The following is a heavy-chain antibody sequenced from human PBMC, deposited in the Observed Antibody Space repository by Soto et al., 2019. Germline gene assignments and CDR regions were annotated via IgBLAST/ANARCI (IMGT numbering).Heavy chain of an antibody. J-gene: IGHJ6*02. V-gene: IGHV1-69*02. Sequence: QVQLVQSGADVKKPGSSVKVSCKASGGTFSSNTLSWVRQAPGQGLEWMGRITPVLDMADYEQKFQDRLTITADKSTTTVYMELGSLRSEDTAIYYCARAISSGGRFSGMDVWGQGTTVTVSS. CDR3: ARAISSGGRFSGMDV. CDR2: ITPVLDMA. CDR1: GGTFSSNT. D-gene: IGHD3-16*01.